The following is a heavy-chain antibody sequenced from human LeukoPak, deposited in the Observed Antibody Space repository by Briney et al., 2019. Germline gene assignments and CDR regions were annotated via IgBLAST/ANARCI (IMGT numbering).Heavy chain of an antibody. D-gene: IGHD3-22*01. CDR1: GFTLSSYW. CDR3: ARSAYYYDNF. J-gene: IGHJ4*02. CDR2: IKQDGSEK. V-gene: IGHV3-7*01. Sequence: GGSLRLSCAASGFTLSSYWMSWVRQAPGKGLEWVANIKQDGSEKYYVDSVKGRFTISRDNAKNSLYLQMNSLRAEDTAVYYCARSAYYYDNFWGQGTLVTVSS.